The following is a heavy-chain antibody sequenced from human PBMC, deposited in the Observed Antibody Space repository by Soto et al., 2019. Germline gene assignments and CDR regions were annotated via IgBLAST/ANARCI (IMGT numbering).Heavy chain of an antibody. Sequence: GGSLRLSCAASGFTFSTYAMSWVRQAPGKGLEGVSSISGTGGRTYDTDSVKGRFTISRENSKNTVYLQMSSLRAEDTAIYDCAKTAGQWPEYYFDSWRQGTLVTVSS. V-gene: IGHV3-23*01. CDR1: GFTFSTYA. CDR3: AKTAGQWPEYYFDS. CDR2: ISGTGGRT. D-gene: IGHD6-19*01. J-gene: IGHJ4*02.